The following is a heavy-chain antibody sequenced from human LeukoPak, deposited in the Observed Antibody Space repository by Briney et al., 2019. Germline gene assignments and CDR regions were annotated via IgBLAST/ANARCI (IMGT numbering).Heavy chain of an antibody. Sequence: GASVKVSCKASGYTFTSYYMHWVRQAPGQGLEWMGIINPSGGSTSYAQKFQGRVTMTRDMSTSTVYMELSSLRSEDTAVYYCARGHYDFWSGYFNWFDPGGQGTLVTVSS. CDR1: GYTFTSYY. D-gene: IGHD3-3*01. J-gene: IGHJ5*02. V-gene: IGHV1-46*01. CDR2: INPSGGST. CDR3: ARGHYDFWSGYFNWFDP.